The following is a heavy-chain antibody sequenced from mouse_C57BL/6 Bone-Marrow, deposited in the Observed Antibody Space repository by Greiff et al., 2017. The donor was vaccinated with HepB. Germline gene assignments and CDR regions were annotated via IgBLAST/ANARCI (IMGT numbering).Heavy chain of an antibody. CDR1: GYTFTSYW. J-gene: IGHJ3*01. Sequence: QVQLQQPGAELVKPGASVELSCKASGYTFTSYWMHWVKQRPGQGLEWIGMIHPNSGSTNYNEKFKSKATLTVDKSSSTADMQLSSLTSEDSAVYYCARGENFAWFAYWGQGTLVTVSA. V-gene: IGHV1-64*01. CDR3: ARGENFAWFAY. CDR2: IHPNSGST.